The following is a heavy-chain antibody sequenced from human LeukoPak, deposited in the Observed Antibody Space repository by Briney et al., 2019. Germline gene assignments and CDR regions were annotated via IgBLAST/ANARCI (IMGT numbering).Heavy chain of an antibody. CDR1: GGTFNSYV. D-gene: IGHD2-21*02. V-gene: IGHV1-69*01. CDR2: IIPISSTT. J-gene: IGHJ6*04. CDR3: ARMCCGGDFLLDV. Sequence: GSSVKVSCKASGGTFNSYVISWVRQAPGQGLEWMGGIIPISSTTNYAQKFQGRVSITADESTSTAYMELSSLRSEDTAMYYCARMCCGGDFLLDVWGKGTTVTISS.